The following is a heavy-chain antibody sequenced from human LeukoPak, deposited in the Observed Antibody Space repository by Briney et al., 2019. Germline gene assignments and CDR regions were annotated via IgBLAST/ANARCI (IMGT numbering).Heavy chain of an antibody. D-gene: IGHD5-12*01. CDR3: AKVRSGYHSAWGVFDY. J-gene: IGHJ4*02. Sequence: GGSLRLSCAASGFTFSSYSMNWVRQAPGKGLEWVSSISGSGGSTYYADSVKGRFTISRDNSKNTLYLQMNSLRAEDTAIYYCAKVRSGYHSAWGVFDYWGQGTLVTVSS. CDR2: ISGSGGST. V-gene: IGHV3-23*01. CDR1: GFTFSSYS.